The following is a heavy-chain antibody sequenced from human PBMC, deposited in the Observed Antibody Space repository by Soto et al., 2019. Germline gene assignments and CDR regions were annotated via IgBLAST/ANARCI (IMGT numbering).Heavy chain of an antibody. CDR1: GGSFSGYY. V-gene: IGHV4-34*01. CDR3: AREMRYSSSWYLAKPNRYFDY. D-gene: IGHD6-13*01. CDR2: INHSGST. J-gene: IGHJ4*02. Sequence: SETLSLTCAVYGGSFSGYYWSWIRQPPGKGLEWIGEINHSGSTNYNPSLKSRVTISVDTSKNQFSLKLSSVTAADTAVYYCAREMRYSSSWYLAKPNRYFDYWGQGTLVTVSS.